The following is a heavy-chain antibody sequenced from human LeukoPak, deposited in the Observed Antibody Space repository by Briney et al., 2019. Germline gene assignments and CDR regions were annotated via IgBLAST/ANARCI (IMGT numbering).Heavy chain of an antibody. V-gene: IGHV4-4*07. J-gene: IGHJ4*02. CDR3: ARHNTIFGELVPLDY. CDR1: GGSISSYY. CDR2: IYTSGST. D-gene: IGHD3-3*01. Sequence: SETLSLTCTVSGGSISSYYWSWIRQPAGKGLEWIGRIYTSGSTNYNPSLKSRVTISIDKSKNHFSLNLSSVTAADTAVYYCARHNTIFGELVPLDYWGQGTLVTVSS.